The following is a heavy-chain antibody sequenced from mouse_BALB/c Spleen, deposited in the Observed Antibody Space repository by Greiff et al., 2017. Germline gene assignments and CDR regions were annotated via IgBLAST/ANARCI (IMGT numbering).Heavy chain of an antibody. CDR1: GYSITSDYA. J-gene: IGHJ3*01. V-gene: IGHV3-2*02. CDR3: ARSERLRGWFAY. D-gene: IGHD2-4*01. CDR2: ISYSGST. Sequence: EVKLMESGPGLVKPSQSLSLTCTVTGYSITSDYAWNWIRQFPGNKLEWMGYISYSGSTSYNPSLKSRISITRDTSKNQFFLQLNSVTTEDTATYYCARSERLRGWFAYWGQGTLVTVSA.